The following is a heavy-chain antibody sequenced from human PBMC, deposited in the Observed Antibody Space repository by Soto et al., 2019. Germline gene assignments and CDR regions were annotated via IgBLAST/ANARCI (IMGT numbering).Heavy chain of an antibody. J-gene: IGHJ4*02. Sequence: RLRETLSLTCTVSGGSISSNYWTWIRQPPGKGLEWIGYVYNSGSTNYNPSLKSRVTISEDTSKSQFSLQVNSMTAADTAVYYCARYRREAVAGYTPDNWGQGILGTVS. D-gene: IGHD6-13*01. V-gene: IGHV4-59*01. CDR2: VYNSGST. CDR1: GGSISSNY. CDR3: ARYRREAVAGYTPDN.